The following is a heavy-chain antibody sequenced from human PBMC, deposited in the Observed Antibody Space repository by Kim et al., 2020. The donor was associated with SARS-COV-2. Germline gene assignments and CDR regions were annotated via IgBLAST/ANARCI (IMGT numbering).Heavy chain of an antibody. CDR2: IYPGDSDT. Sequence: GESLKISCKGSGYSFTSYWIGWVRQMPGKGLEWMGIIYPGDSDTRYSPSFQGQVTISADKSISTAYLQWSSLKASDTAMYYCASTLRQLDSSSSGLSAFDIWGQGTMVTVSS. J-gene: IGHJ3*02. D-gene: IGHD6-6*01. V-gene: IGHV5-51*01. CDR3: ASTLRQLDSSSSGLSAFDI. CDR1: GYSFTSYW.